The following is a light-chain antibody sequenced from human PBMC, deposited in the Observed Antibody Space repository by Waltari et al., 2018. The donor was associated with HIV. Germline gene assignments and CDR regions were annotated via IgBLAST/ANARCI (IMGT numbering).Light chain of an antibody. CDR1: QSVSSS. CDR2: KAS. Sequence: DIQITQSPPTLSSSVGDRVTITCRASQSVSSSVPWYSQKPGKAPNLLIFKASSLQNGVPPRFSGSGSGTDFTLTISGLQPDDFATYYCQQYLTFSRTFGQGTQV. J-gene: IGKJ1*01. V-gene: IGKV1-5*03. CDR3: QQYLTFSRT.